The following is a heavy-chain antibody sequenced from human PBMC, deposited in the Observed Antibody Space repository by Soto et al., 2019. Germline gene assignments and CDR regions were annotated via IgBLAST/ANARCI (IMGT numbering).Heavy chain of an antibody. Sequence: QVQLVQSGAEVKKPGASVKVSCKASGYTFTGYYMHWVRQAPGLGLEWMGWINPNSGGTNYAQKFQGRVTMTRDTSISTAYMELSRLRSDDTAVYYCAREWNKWLPKNWFDPWGQGTLVTVSS. J-gene: IGHJ5*02. CDR1: GYTFTGYY. D-gene: IGHD3-22*01. V-gene: IGHV1-2*02. CDR2: INPNSGGT. CDR3: AREWNKWLPKNWFDP.